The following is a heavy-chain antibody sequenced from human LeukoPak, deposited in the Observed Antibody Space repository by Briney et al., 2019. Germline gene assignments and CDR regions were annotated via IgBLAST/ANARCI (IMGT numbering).Heavy chain of an antibody. CDR3: ARLSGSYGGYYYGMDV. CDR2: INPNSGGT. V-gene: IGHV1-2*06. D-gene: IGHD1-26*01. Sequence: PRASVKVSCKASGYTFTGYYMHWVRQAPGQGLEWMGRINPNSGGTNYAQKFQGRVTMTRDTSISTAYVELSRLRSDDTAVYYCARLSGSYGGYYYGMDVWGQGTTVTVSS. J-gene: IGHJ6*02. CDR1: GYTFTGYY.